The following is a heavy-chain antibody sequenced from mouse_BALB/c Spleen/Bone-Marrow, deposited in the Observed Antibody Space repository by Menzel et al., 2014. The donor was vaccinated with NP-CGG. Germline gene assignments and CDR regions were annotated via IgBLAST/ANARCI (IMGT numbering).Heavy chain of an antibody. J-gene: IGHJ4*01. CDR1: GFTFSSYA. V-gene: IGHV5-9-3*01. CDR3: ARRSDLRASMDY. D-gene: IGHD3-1*01. Sequence: EVQLQESGGGLVKPGGSLKLSCTTSGFTFSSYAMSWVRQTPEKRLEWVAVISSGGSDTYYPDSVKGRFTVSRDNAKNTLYLQMGSLRSEDTALYYCARRSDLRASMDYWGQGTSVTVSS. CDR2: ISSGGSDT.